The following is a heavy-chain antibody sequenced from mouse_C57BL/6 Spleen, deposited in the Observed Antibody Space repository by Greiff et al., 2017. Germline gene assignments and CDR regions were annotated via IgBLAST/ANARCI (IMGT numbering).Heavy chain of an antibody. Sequence: VQLQQSGAELVRPGASVKLSCTASGFNIKDDYMHWVKQRPEQGLEWIGWIDPENGDTEYASKFQGKATITADTSSNTAYLQLSSLTSEDTAVYYCKGGNHFDYGGQGTTLTVSS. V-gene: IGHV14-4*01. D-gene: IGHD2-1*01. CDR3: KGGNHFDY. CDR1: GFNIKDDY. CDR2: IDPENGDT. J-gene: IGHJ2*01.